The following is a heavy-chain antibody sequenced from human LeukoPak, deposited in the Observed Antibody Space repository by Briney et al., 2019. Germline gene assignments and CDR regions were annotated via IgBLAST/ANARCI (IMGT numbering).Heavy chain of an antibody. D-gene: IGHD6-13*01. V-gene: IGHV1-18*01. CDR3: ARDFRIAAAGLGY. CDR1: GYTFTNYG. Sequence: ASVKVSCKASGYTFTNYGVTWVRQAPGLGLEWMGWISSNNGNTNFAQKFQGRVTMTTDTSASTAYMELRSLRSDDTAVYYCARDFRIAAAGLGYWGQGTLVTVSS. J-gene: IGHJ4*02. CDR2: ISSNNGNT.